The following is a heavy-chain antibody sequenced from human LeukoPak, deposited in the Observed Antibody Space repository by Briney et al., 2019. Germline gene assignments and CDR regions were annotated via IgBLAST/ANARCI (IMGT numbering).Heavy chain of an antibody. V-gene: IGHV4-34*01. CDR3: ARAAPNYYDSSGSLRNPYFDY. Sequence: KTSETLSLTCAVYGGSFSGYYWSWIRQPPGKGLEWIGEINHSGSTNYNPSLKSRVTISVDTSKNQFSLKLSSVTAADTAVYFCARAAPNYYDSSGSLRNPYFDYWGQGTLVTVSS. J-gene: IGHJ4*02. D-gene: IGHD3-22*01. CDR1: GGSFSGYY. CDR2: INHSGST.